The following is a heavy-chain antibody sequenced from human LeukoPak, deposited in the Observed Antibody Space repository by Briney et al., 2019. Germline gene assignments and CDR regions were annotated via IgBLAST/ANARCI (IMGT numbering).Heavy chain of an antibody. CDR1: GSSFDSYE. CDR3: AKDRCSSTSCYLFDY. J-gene: IGHJ4*02. D-gene: IGHD2-2*01. CDR2: ISSSGSSL. V-gene: IGHV3-48*03. Sequence: RGSLRLSCAASGSSFDSYEMNWVRQAPGKGLEWVSYISSSGSSLDYADSVKGRFTISRDNAKNSLYLQMNSLRAEDTAVYYCAKDRCSSTSCYLFDYWGQGTLVTVSS.